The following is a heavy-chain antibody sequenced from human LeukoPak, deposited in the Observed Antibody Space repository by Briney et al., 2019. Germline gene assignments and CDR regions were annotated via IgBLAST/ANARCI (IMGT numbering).Heavy chain of an antibody. D-gene: IGHD3-9*01. CDR3: ARGLTCYYNPSLQPYYFDY. V-gene: IGHV4-34*01. J-gene: IGHJ4*02. Sequence: SETLSLTCAVSGGSFSGYYWSWIRQPPGKGLEWIGEINHSGSTNYNPSLKSRVTISVDTSKNQFSLKLSSVTAADTAVYYCARGLTCYYNPSLQPYYFDYWGQGTLVTVSS. CDR1: GGSFSGYY. CDR2: INHSGST.